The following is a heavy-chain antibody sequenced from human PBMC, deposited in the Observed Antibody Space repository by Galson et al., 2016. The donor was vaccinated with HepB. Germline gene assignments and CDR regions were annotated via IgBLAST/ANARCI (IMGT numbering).Heavy chain of an antibody. CDR3: ARGEIGTTLD. D-gene: IGHD4-23*01. CDR2: ISFDGRNR. V-gene: IGHV3-30-3*01. J-gene: IGHJ4*02. CDR1: GFTFYTFT. Sequence: SLRLSCAASGFTFYTFTMHWVRQSPGKGPECVAAISFDGRNRHYADSVRGRFTISRDNPRNTLYLQMDSLTTEDTAVYYCARGEIGTTLDWGQGALVTVSS.